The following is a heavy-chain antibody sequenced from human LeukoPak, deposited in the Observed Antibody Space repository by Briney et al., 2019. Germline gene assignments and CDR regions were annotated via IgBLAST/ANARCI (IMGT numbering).Heavy chain of an antibody. CDR1: GFSFSTFG. V-gene: IGHV3-30*18. J-gene: IGHJ3*02. CDR3: AKDRVVSREPTAFDI. Sequence: PGGSLRLSCAASGFSFSTFGMHWVRQTPGKGLEWVSHISKDESNKYYADSVKGRFTISRDNSKNTLYLQMNSLRAEDTAVYYCAKDRVVSREPTAFDIWGQGTMVTVSS. CDR2: ISKDESNK. D-gene: IGHD1-14*01.